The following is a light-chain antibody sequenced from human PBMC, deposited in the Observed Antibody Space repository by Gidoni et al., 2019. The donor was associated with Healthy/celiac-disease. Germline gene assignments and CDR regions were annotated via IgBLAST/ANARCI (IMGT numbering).Light chain of an antibody. CDR1: SSDVGGYNY. J-gene: IGLJ3*02. CDR3: SSYTSSSTWV. V-gene: IGLV2-14*01. CDR2: DVS. Sequence: QSALTQPASVSGSPGQSITISCTGTSSDVGGYNYVSWYQQQPGKAPKLMIYDVSKRPSGVSNRFSGSKSGNTASLTISGLQAEYEADYYCSSYTSSSTWVFGGGTKLTVL.